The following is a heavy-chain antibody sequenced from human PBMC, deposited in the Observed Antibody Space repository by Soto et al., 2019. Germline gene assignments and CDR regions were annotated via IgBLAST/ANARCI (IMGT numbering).Heavy chain of an antibody. V-gene: IGHV3-33*01. Sequence: QVQLVESGGGVVQPGRSLRLSCAASGFTFSSYGMHWVRQAPGKGLEWVAVIWYDGSNKYYADSVKGRFTISRDNSKNTLYLQMNSLRAEDTAVYYCARDYRWFGELIWDYWCQGTLVTVSS. CDR2: IWYDGSNK. CDR3: ARDYRWFGELIWDY. CDR1: GFTFSSYG. D-gene: IGHD3-10*01. J-gene: IGHJ4*02.